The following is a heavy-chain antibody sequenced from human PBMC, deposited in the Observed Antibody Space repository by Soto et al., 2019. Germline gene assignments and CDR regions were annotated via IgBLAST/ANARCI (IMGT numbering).Heavy chain of an antibody. CDR3: AGPDFYGSGSYYRRGYYYYGMDV. CDR2: ISAYNGNT. J-gene: IGHJ6*02. D-gene: IGHD3-10*01. Sequence: ASVKVSCKASGYTFTSYGISWVRQAPGQGLEWMGWISAYNGNTNYAQKLQGRVTMTTDTSTSTAYMELRSLRSDDTAVSYCAGPDFYGSGSYYRRGYYYYGMDVWGQGTTVTVSS. CDR1: GYTFTSYG. V-gene: IGHV1-18*04.